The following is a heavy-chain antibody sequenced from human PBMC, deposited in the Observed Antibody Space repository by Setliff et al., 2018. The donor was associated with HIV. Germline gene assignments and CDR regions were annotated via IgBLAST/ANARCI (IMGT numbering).Heavy chain of an antibody. J-gene: IGHJ3*01. D-gene: IGHD3-3*01. V-gene: IGHV3-7*01. CDR2: IKEDGSAT. Sequence: WIRQPPGKGLEWVANIKEDGSATYYVESVRGRFTISRDNPNNLLYLQMDSLRGEDTAVYYCAREGVHHNFWSGYTYYYGLDVWGQGTTVTVSS. CDR3: AREGVHHNFWSGYTYYYGLDV.